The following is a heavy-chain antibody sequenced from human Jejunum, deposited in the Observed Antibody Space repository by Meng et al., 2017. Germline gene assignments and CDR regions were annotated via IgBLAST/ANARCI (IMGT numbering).Heavy chain of an antibody. Sequence: GSLRLSCSVSGYSITSGYYWGWIRQPPGKGREFIGTVFHSGSTSYNPSIRSRVSSSVDTSKNHFSLELTSVTAAASAMYYCGSLNWGCPLDYWGQGALVTVSS. V-gene: IGHV4-38-2*01. J-gene: IGHJ4*02. D-gene: IGHD7-27*01. CDR1: GYSITSGYY. CDR3: GSLNWGCPLDY. CDR2: VFHSGST.